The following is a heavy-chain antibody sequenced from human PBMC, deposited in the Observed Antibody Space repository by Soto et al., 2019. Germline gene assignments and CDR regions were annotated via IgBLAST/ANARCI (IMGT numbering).Heavy chain of an antibody. CDR2: ISSSSSTI. Sequence: GESLRLSCAASGFTFSSYSMNCVRQAPGKGLEWVSYISSSSSTIYYADSVKGRFTISRDNAKNTLYLQMNSVRAEDTAVYYCVRGSDKYSNSWYLWSQGTLVPVSS. CDR1: GFTFSSYS. J-gene: IGHJ1*01. CDR3: VRGSDKYSNSWYL. V-gene: IGHV3-48*04. D-gene: IGHD6-13*01.